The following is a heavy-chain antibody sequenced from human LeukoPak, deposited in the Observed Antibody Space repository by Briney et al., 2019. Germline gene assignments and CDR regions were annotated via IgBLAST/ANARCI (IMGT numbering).Heavy chain of an antibody. CDR2: INVNGRFT. V-gene: IGHV3-23*05. J-gene: IGHJ4*02. CDR1: GFTFSNYV. D-gene: IGHD2-15*01. CDR3: AKQLGFCSDGSCVFPY. Sequence: GGSLRLFCAASGFTFSNYVMGCVREHRGRGLQCVSIINVNGRFTSYADSLKGSHTIHRDNSKNTLCVHMNSLIARHSAVYYCAKQLGFCSDGSCVFPYWGEGPLVTVSS.